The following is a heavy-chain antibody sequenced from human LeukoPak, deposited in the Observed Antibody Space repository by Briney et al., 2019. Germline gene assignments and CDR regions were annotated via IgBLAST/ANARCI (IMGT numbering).Heavy chain of an antibody. CDR3: ARHEYSGSYYGLSWFDP. D-gene: IGHD1-26*01. V-gene: IGHV4-39*01. J-gene: IGHJ5*02. CDR1: GGSISSSGYY. CDR2: IYYSGST. Sequence: SSGTLSLTCTVSGGSISSSGYYWGWIRQPPGKGLEWIASIYYSGSTYYNPSLKSRVTISVDTSKNQLSLKLSSLTAADTAVYYCARHEYSGSYYGLSWFDPWGQGTLVTVSS.